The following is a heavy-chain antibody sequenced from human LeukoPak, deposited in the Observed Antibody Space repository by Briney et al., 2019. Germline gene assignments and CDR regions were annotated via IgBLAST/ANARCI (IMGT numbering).Heavy chain of an antibody. D-gene: IGHD2-15*01. V-gene: IGHV4-4*07. J-gene: IGHJ2*01. CDR1: GGSISSYY. CDR3: ARDQDPDPDWYFDL. Sequence: SETLSLTCTVSGGSISSYYWGWIRQPAGKGLEWIGRIYTSGSTNYNPSLKSRVTMSVDTSKNQFSLKLSSVTAADTAVYYCARDQDPDPDWYFDLWGRGTLVTVSS. CDR2: IYTSGST.